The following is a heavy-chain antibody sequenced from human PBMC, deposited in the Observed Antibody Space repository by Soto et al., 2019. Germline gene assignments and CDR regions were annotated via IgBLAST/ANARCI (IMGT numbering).Heavy chain of an antibody. D-gene: IGHD2-8*01. J-gene: IGHJ4*02. CDR3: VRDHGWTTGHCTGYFDY. CDR1: GFSFSTHA. V-gene: IGHV3-30*03. CDR2: ISFDGGIK. Sequence: QVQLVESGGGVVQPGRSLRLSCAATGFSFSTHAMYWVRQAPGTGLERGAVISFDGGIKYDADAVKGRFTISRDNSKNTVFLKTNSLRPEDTAVDFCVRDHGWTTGHCTGYFDYGGQGALVTVSS.